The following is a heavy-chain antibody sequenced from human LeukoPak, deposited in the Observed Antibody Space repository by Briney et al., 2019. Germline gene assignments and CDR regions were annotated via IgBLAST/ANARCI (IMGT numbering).Heavy chain of an antibody. D-gene: IGHD6-19*01. CDR2: IIPIFGTA. Sequence: SSVKVSCKASGGTFISYAISWVRQAPGQGREWMGRIIPIFGTANYAQKFQGRVTITTDESTSTAYMELSSLRSEDTAVYYCARTAVSTVAGTAPFDYWGQGTLVTVSS. J-gene: IGHJ4*02. CDR1: GGTFISYA. V-gene: IGHV1-69*05. CDR3: ARTAVSTVAGTAPFDY.